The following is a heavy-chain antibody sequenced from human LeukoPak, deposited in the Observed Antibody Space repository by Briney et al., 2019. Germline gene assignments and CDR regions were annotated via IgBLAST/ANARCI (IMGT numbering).Heavy chain of an antibody. CDR2: ITIISRYI. CDR3: ARDEARYTSDSGPAH. Sequence: TGGSLRVSCAASGFTFSSYSMSWVRQAPGEGLEWVSSITIISRYIYYADSVKGRVTISRDNAKNSLYLQMNSLRAEDTAVYYCARDEARYTSDSGPAHWGQGTLVTVSS. V-gene: IGHV3-21*01. D-gene: IGHD6-19*01. CDR1: GFTFSSYS. J-gene: IGHJ4*02.